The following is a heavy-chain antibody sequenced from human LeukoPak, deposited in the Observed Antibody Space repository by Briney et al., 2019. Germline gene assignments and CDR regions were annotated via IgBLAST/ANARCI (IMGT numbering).Heavy chain of an antibody. Sequence: SVKVSCKASGGTFSSYAISWVRQAPGQGLEWMGGIIPIFGTANYAQKFQGRVTITTDESTNTAYMELSSLRSEDTAVYYCARNGYCSSTSCYRQNWFDPWGQGTLVTVSS. V-gene: IGHV1-69*05. D-gene: IGHD2-2*03. J-gene: IGHJ5*02. CDR3: ARNGYCSSTSCYRQNWFDP. CDR1: GGTFSSYA. CDR2: IIPIFGTA.